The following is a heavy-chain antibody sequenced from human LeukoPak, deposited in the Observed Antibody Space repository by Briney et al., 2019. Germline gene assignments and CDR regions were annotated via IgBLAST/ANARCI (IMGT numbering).Heavy chain of an antibody. CDR1: AFTFSSYA. CDR3: AKGNPPQLSNYFDY. Sequence: PGGSLRLSCAASAFTFSSYAMSWVRRAPGKGLEGGSAISFSGGSTYYADSLKGRFTISRHNSKKTLYLQVNCLRARDTPVYFCAKGNPPQLSNYFDYWGQGTLVTVSS. J-gene: IGHJ4*02. V-gene: IGHV3-23*01. D-gene: IGHD5-18*01. CDR2: ISFSGGST.